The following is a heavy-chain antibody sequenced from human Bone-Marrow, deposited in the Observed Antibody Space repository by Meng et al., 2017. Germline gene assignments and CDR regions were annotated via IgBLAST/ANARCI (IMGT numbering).Heavy chain of an antibody. CDR2: IKSNTDGGTA. CDR3: TWDDKAVSDY. V-gene: IGHV3-15*01. J-gene: IGHJ4*02. D-gene: IGHD3-9*01. CDR1: GFYFSNAW. Sequence: DVNLVRSGGYLVKPGGSLRLSVAASGFYFSNAWMSWVRQAPGKGLEWVGRIKSNTDGGTAEYAAPVTGRFTISRDDSKSTLYLQMSGLRIDDTGVYYCTWDDKAVSDYWGQGTLVTVSS.